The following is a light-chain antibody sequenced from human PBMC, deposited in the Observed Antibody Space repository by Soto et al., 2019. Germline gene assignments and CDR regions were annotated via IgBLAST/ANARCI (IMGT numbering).Light chain of an antibody. Sequence: EIVLTQSPGALSLSPGERATLSCRASQSVTSTYLAWYQQKPGQAPRLLIYSTSSRATGIPDRFSGNGSGTDFTLTISRLEPEDFAVYYCQQYGNSPLTFGGGTKVEIK. CDR1: QSVTSTY. CDR2: STS. V-gene: IGKV3-20*01. J-gene: IGKJ4*01. CDR3: QQYGNSPLT.